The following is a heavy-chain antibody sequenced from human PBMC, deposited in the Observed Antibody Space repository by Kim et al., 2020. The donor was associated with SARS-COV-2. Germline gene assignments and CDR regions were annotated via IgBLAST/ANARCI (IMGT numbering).Heavy chain of an antibody. J-gene: IGHJ4*02. CDR3: ARDGPTPVTSFDS. Sequence: SETLSLTCTVSGGSISSYYWSWIRQPAGKGLEWIGRIYISGATNYNPSLKRRVTMSLDTSNNQLSLKLASVTAADTAVYYCARDGPTPVTSFDSWGQGTLVTVSS. D-gene: IGHD4-17*01. CDR2: IYISGAT. CDR1: GGSISSYY. V-gene: IGHV4-4*07.